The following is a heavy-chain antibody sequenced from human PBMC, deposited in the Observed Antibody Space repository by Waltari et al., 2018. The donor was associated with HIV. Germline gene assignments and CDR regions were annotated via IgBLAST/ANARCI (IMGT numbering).Heavy chain of an antibody. CDR3: AREDYGDSPLHPSDY. Sequence: EVQLVKSGGGLVQPGGSLRRSCGASGFTLSSYWIMWVRPGPGKGVEWVANIKQDGSEKSYVDSVKGRFTILRDNAKNSLYLQMNSLRAEDTAVYYCAREDYGDSPLHPSDYWGRGTLVTVSS. J-gene: IGHJ4*02. D-gene: IGHD4-17*01. CDR2: IKQDGSEK. CDR1: GFTLSSYW. V-gene: IGHV3-7*01.